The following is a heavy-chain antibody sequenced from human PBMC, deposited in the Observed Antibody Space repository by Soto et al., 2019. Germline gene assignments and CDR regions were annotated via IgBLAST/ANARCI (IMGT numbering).Heavy chain of an antibody. V-gene: IGHV1-69*01. CDR1: GGTMRSFA. J-gene: IGHJ4*02. Sequence: QVQLVQSGAEVKNPGSSVNVSCKTVGGTMRSFAFSWVRQAPGQGLEWMGGIIPAFATPNHAQKFQDRVTISADESTSTVCMVLLPLKSDDSVLYFCAIGADVFGYNCKDVPWEVWCQGTQITVSS. CDR3: AIGADVFGYNCKDVPWEV. D-gene: IGHD3-10*02. CDR2: IIPAFATP.